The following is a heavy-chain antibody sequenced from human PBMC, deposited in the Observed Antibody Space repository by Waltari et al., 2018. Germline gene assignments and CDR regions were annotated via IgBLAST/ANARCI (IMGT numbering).Heavy chain of an antibody. CDR1: GSSLSALS. Sequence: QVQLVQSGAEVRKPGASVKVSCKVSGSSLSALSMHWVRQAPGKGLEWVGGLDPEDEETVYAQKFQGRVTMTEDTSTDTAYMELSSLRSDDTAVYYCTTDIMLRVFSNVWGQGTTVTVSS. CDR2: LDPEDEET. D-gene: IGHD3-10*01. V-gene: IGHV1-24*01. CDR3: TTDIMLRVFSNV. J-gene: IGHJ6*02.